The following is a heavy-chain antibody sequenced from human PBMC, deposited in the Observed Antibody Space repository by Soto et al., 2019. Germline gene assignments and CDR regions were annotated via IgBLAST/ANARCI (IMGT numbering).Heavy chain of an antibody. CDR1: GFTFSSYD. Sequence: EVQLVESGGGLVQPGGSLRLSCSASGFTFSSYDMHWGRQGPGKGLEWVSAIGTAGDTNYAGSGKGRFTISRENAKNSLYLQMNSLRAGDTAIYFCARAIGPTLFDYWGHGTLVTVSS. D-gene: IGHD3-22*01. V-gene: IGHV3-13*04. CDR2: IGTAGDT. J-gene: IGHJ4*01. CDR3: ARAIGPTLFDY.